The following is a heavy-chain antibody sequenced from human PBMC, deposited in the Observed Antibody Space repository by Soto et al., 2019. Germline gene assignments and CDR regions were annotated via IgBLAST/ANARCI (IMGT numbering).Heavy chain of an antibody. CDR3: ARGRRAAGTTFRVS. Sequence: QVQLQESGPGLMKPSQTLSLTCSVSGGSISSDDYYWNWVRQPPGKGLEWIGYVYYTGSTYYNQSIKSRVTTSVETSKNQFSLKLSSVTAADTAVYYCARGRRAAGTTFRVSWGDGTLVTVSS. D-gene: IGHD6-13*01. V-gene: IGHV4-30-4*01. CDR1: GGSISSDDYY. CDR2: VYYTGST. J-gene: IGHJ5*01.